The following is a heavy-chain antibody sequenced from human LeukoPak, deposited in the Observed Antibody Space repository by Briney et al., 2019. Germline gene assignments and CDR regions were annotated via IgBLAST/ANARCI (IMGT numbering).Heavy chain of an antibody. CDR1: ACSISSYY. V-gene: IGHV4-59*01. CDR3: AREDYYYMDV. Sequence: PSETLSLTCTVSACSISSYYWSWIRQPPGKGLEWIGYIYYSGSTNYDPSLKSRVTISVDTSKNQFSLKLSSVTAADTAVYYCAREDYYYMDVWGKGTTVTVSS. J-gene: IGHJ6*03. CDR2: IYYSGST.